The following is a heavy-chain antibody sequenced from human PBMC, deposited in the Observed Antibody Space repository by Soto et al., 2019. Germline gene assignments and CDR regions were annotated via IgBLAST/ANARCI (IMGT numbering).Heavy chain of an antibody. CDR3: AKDVADRGMDS. D-gene: IGHD1-20*01. CDR1: GFTFRKHA. CDR2: ITASGSAT. Sequence: EVQVLESGGALVQPGGSLRLSCAASGFTFRKHAMTWVRQAPGQGLEYVSSITASGSATFYAASVRGRFAISRDNAKSTLYPQMSSLRVEDTALDYCAKDVADRGMDSWGQGTLVTVSS. J-gene: IGHJ5*02. V-gene: IGHV3-23*01.